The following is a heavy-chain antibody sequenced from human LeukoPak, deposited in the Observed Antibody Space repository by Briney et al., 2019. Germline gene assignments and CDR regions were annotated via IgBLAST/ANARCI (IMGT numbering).Heavy chain of an antibody. CDR1: GFTFSSYA. CDR3: AIACPMAAYYFDY. D-gene: IGHD3-10*01. V-gene: IGHV3-30*01. CDR2: ISYDGSNK. Sequence: GGSLRLSCAASGFTFSSYAMHWVRQAPGKGLEWVAVISYDGSNKYYADSVKGRFTISRDNSKNTLYLQMNSLRAEDTAVYYCAIACPMAAYYFDYWGQGTLVTVSS. J-gene: IGHJ4*02.